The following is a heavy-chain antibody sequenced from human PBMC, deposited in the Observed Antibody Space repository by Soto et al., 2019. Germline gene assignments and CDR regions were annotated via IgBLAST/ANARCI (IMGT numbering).Heavy chain of an antibody. CDR3: XXDRXXXXXYTXLGX. Sequence: QVQXVESGGGVVQPGGSLRLSCQASGXNFDNYGMHWVRQXPXXXLXWVAVITYDGSNKYYADSVKGRFTISRDNSKNTLSLHLNTLKPEDTXVXXXXXDRXXXXXYTXLGXXGQGTLVTVSS. J-gene: IGHJ4*02. D-gene: IGHD3-16*01. CDR2: ITYDGSNK. CDR1: GXNFDNYG. V-gene: IGHV3-30*03.